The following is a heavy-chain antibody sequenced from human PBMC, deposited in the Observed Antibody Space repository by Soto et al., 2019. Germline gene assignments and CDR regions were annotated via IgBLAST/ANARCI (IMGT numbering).Heavy chain of an antibody. V-gene: IGHV1-69*04. CDR2: IIPILGIA. D-gene: IGHD3-22*01. CDR3: ARDLAGYYESSGYSRPLNWFDP. J-gene: IGHJ5*02. CDR1: GGTFSSYT. Sequence: SVKVSCKASGGTFSSYTISWVRQAPGQGLEWMGRIIPILGIANYAQKFQGRVTITADKSTSTAYMELSSLRSEDTAVYYCARDLAGYYESSGYSRPLNWFDPWGQGTRVTVAS.